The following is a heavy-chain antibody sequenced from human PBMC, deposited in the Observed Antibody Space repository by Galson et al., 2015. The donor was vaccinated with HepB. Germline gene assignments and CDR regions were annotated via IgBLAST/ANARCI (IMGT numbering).Heavy chain of an antibody. J-gene: IGHJ4*02. CDR2: IIPIFGTA. Sequence: SVTVSCKASGGTFSSYAISWVRQAPGQGLEWMGGIIPIFGTANYAQKFQGRVTITADESTSTAYMELSSLRSEDTAVYYCARANNYDFWSGYFDYWGQGALVTVSS. CDR3: ARANNYDFWSGYFDY. V-gene: IGHV1-69*13. CDR1: GGTFSSYA. D-gene: IGHD3-3*01.